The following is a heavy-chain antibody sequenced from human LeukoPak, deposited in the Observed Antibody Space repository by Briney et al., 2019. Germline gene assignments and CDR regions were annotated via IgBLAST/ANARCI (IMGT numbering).Heavy chain of an antibody. Sequence: SQTLSLTCTVSGDSISSADYYWSWIRQPPGKGLEWIGYIFYRGTTYYNPSLESRVTMSVDTSKSQFFLRLSSVTAADTAIYYCVRELSSPNWFDPWGQGTLVTVSS. CDR2: IFYRGTT. J-gene: IGHJ5*02. CDR1: GDSISSADYY. V-gene: IGHV4-30-4*01. D-gene: IGHD6-13*01. CDR3: VRELSSPNWFDP.